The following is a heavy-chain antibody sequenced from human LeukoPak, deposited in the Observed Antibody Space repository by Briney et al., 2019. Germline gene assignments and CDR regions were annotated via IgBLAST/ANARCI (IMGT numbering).Heavy chain of an antibody. CDR3: ARHWDRSCSSTSCYTERPPNWFDP. CDR2: IYYSGST. V-gene: IGHV4-59*08. Sequence: SETLSLTCTVSGGSISSYYWSWIRQPPGKGLEWIGYIYYSGSTNYNPSLKSRVTISVDTSKNQFSLKLSSVTAADTAGYYCARHWDRSCSSTSCYTERPPNWFDPWGQGTLVTVSS. D-gene: IGHD2-2*02. CDR1: GGSISSYY. J-gene: IGHJ5*02.